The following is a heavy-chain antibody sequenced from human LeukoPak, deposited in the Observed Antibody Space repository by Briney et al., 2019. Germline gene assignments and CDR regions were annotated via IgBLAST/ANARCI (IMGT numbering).Heavy chain of an antibody. Sequence: GGSLRLSCAASGFIFSDYYMSWIRQAPGKALERVSYISSSSSYTKSAHSVKRRFTISRDNAKNALYLQMNILRAEDTAVYYCARGASYCSGGSCYDYWGQGTLVTVSS. CDR3: ARGASYCSGGSCYDY. CDR2: ISSSSSYT. V-gene: IGHV3-11*03. D-gene: IGHD2-15*01. J-gene: IGHJ4*02. CDR1: GFIFSDYY.